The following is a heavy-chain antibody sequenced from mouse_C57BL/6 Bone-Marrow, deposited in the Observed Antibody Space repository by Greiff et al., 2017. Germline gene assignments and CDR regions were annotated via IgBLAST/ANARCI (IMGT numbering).Heavy chain of an antibody. CDR2: ISYDGSH. CDR1: GYSITSGYY. J-gene: IGHJ3*01. D-gene: IGHD4-1*01. V-gene: IGHV3-6*01. CDR3: ARDGNWGSWFAY. Sequence: EVKLMESGPGLVKPSQSLSLTCSVTGYSITSGYYWNWIRQFPGNKLEWMGYISYDGSHNYNPSLKNRISITRDTSKNQFFLKLNSVTTEDTATYYCARDGNWGSWFAYWGQGTLVTVSA.